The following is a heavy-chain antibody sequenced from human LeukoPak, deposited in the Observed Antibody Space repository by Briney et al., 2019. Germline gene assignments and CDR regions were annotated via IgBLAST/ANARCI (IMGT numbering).Heavy chain of an antibody. V-gene: IGHV3-66*01. CDR1: GFTVSSNY. CDR2: IYSGGTT. Sequence: GGSMRLSCAASGFTVSSNYMSWVRQAPGKGLEWVSVIYSGGTTYYADSVKGRFTISRDNSKNTLYLQMNSLRVEDTAVYYCARKEVAYYDNVWGQGTLVTVSS. J-gene: IGHJ4*02. D-gene: IGHD3-22*01. CDR3: ARKEVAYYDNV.